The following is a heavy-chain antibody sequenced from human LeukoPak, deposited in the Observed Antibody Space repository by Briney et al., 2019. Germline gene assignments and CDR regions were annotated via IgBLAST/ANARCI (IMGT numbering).Heavy chain of an antibody. CDR3: AKDSLRYFDWLLSPLDY. Sequence: PGGSLRLSCAASGFTFSSYGMSWVRQAPGKGLEWVSAISGSGGSTYYADSVKGRFTISRDNSKNTLYLQMNSLRAEDTAVYYCAKDSLRYFDWLLSPLDYWGQGTLVTVSS. CDR2: ISGSGGST. CDR1: GFTFSSYG. J-gene: IGHJ4*02. D-gene: IGHD3-9*01. V-gene: IGHV3-23*01.